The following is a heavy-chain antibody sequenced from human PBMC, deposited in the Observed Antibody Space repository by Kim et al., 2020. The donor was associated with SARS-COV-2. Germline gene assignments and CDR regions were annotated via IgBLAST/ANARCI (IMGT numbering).Heavy chain of an antibody. CDR3: ARGGGSYVPLLDY. D-gene: IGHD1-26*01. V-gene: IGHV3-30*10. Sequence: DTDPRKGRFTIPRDNSKNTLYLQMSSLSAEDTAVYYWARGGGSYVPLLDYWGQGTLVTVSS. J-gene: IGHJ4*02.